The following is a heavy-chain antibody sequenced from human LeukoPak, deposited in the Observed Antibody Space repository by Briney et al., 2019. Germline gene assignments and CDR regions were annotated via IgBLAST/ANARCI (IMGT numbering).Heavy chain of an antibody. D-gene: IGHD3-16*01. CDR1: GGSSSVYF. CDR2: INGGGKT. J-gene: IGHJ5*02. Sequence: SETLSLTCAVNGGSSSVYFCSWIRQSPGKGLEWIGEINGGGKTDYNPSLKSRVSMSVGTSKNQFSLRLTSVTAADTAIYYCARRPYGLIRGIGGPTGHWFEAWGQGTLVSVSS. V-gene: IGHV4-34*01. CDR3: ARRPYGLIRGIGGPTGHWFEA.